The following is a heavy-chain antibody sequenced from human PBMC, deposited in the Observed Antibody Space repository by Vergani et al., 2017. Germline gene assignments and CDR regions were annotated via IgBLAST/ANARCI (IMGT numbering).Heavy chain of an antibody. J-gene: IGHJ4*02. CDR3: AGPQGTSAYYYGGFDY. CDR1: GFTFSSYA. CDR2: ISYDGSNK. D-gene: IGHD3-22*01. V-gene: IGHV3-30-3*01. Sequence: QVQLVESGGGVVQPGRSLRLSCAASGFTFSSYAMHWVRQAPGKGLEWVAVISYDGSNKYYADSVKGRFTISRDNSKNTLYLQMNSLTAEDTAIYYCAGPQGTSAYYYGGFDYWGQGILVTVSS.